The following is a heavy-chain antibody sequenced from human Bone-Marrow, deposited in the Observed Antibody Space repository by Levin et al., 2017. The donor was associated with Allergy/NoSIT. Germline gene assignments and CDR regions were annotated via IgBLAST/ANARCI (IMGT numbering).Heavy chain of an antibody. CDR2: INSDGSST. Sequence: GGSLRLSCAASGFTFSSYWMHWVRQAPGKGLVWVSRINSDGSSTSYADSVKGRFTISRDNAKNTLYLQMNSLRAEDTAVYYCARDLYSGYETGDYGDYGIDYWGQGTLVTVSS. V-gene: IGHV3-74*01. CDR1: GFTFSSYW. D-gene: IGHD4-17*01. CDR3: ARDLYSGYETGDYGDYGIDY. J-gene: IGHJ4*02.